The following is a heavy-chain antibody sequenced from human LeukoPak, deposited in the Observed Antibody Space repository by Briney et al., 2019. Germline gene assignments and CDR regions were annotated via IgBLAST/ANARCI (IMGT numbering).Heavy chain of an antibody. CDR2: MNPNSGNT. Sequence: ASVAVSCTASGYTFTSYDINWVRQATGQGLEWMGWMNPNSGNTGYAQKFQGRVTMTRNTSISTAYMELSSLRSEDTAVYYCARVSTAARRFDNWGQGTLVTVSS. CDR3: ARVSTAARRFDN. J-gene: IGHJ4*02. CDR1: GYTFTSYD. D-gene: IGHD6-6*01. V-gene: IGHV1-8*01.